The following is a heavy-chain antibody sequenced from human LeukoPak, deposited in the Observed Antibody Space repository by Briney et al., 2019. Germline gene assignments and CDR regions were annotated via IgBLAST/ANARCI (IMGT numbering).Heavy chain of an antibody. V-gene: IGHV4-59*01. CDR3: ARNPTTVTTWYYYMDV. Sequence: SETLSLTCSVSGGSISTNYWSWIRQPPGKGLEWIGYIYYSGSTNYNPSLKSRVTISVDTSKNQFSLNLSSVTAADTAVYYCARNPTTVTTWYYYMDVWGKGTTVTVSS. CDR1: GGSISTNY. CDR2: IYYSGST. D-gene: IGHD4-17*01. J-gene: IGHJ6*03.